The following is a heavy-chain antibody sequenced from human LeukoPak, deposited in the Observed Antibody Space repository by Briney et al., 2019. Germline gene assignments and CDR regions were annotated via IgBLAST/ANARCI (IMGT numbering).Heavy chain of an antibody. V-gene: IGHV1-8*03. CDR3: ARDYSSSGYFDY. CDR2: MNPNSGNT. Sequence: ASVKVSCKASGYTFTSYDINWERQATGQGLEWMGWMNPNSGNTGYAQKFQGRVTITRNTSISTAYMELSSLRYEDTAVYYCARDYSSSGYFDYWGQGTLVTVSS. D-gene: IGHD6-6*01. CDR1: GYTFTSYD. J-gene: IGHJ4*02.